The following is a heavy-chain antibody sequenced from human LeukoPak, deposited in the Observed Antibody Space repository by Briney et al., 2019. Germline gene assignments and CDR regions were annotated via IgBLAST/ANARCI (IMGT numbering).Heavy chain of an antibody. CDR2: IYYSGST. CDR1: GGSISSSTYY. J-gene: IGHJ6*02. D-gene: IGHD3-10*01. V-gene: IGHV4-61*01. Sequence: SETLSLTCTVSGGSISSSTYYWSWIRQPPGKGLEWIGYIYYSGSTNYNPSLKSRVTISVDTSKNQFSLKLSSVTAADTAVYYCARDPHYYGSVGYYYYGMDVWGQGTTVTVSS. CDR3: ARDPHYYGSVGYYYYGMDV.